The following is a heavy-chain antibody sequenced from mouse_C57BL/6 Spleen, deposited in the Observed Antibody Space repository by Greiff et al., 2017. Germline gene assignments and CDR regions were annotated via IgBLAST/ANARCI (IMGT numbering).Heavy chain of an antibody. Sequence: QVTLKESGPGILQSSQTLSLTCSFSGFSLSTSGMGVSWIRQPSGKGLEWLAHIYWNDATRYNPSLKSRLTISKDTSRNQVFLKITSVDTADTATYYCARRTRDGYYDWYFDVWGTGTTVTVSS. D-gene: IGHD2-3*01. V-gene: IGHV8-12*01. CDR2: IYWNDAT. CDR1: GFSLSTSGMG. J-gene: IGHJ1*03. CDR3: ARRTRDGYYDWYFDV.